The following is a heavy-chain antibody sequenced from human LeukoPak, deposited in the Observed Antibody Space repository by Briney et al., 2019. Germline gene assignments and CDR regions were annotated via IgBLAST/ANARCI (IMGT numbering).Heavy chain of an antibody. D-gene: IGHD6-6*01. CDR3: ASSSVYSSSSWVVDY. CDR1: GGSISSGGYY. Sequence: SETLSLTCTVSGGSISSGGYYWSWIRQHPGKGLEWIGYIYYSGSTYYNPSLKSRVTISVDTSKNQFSLKLSSVTAADTAVYYCASSSVYSSSSWVVDYWGQGTLVTVSS. V-gene: IGHV4-31*03. J-gene: IGHJ4*02. CDR2: IYYSGST.